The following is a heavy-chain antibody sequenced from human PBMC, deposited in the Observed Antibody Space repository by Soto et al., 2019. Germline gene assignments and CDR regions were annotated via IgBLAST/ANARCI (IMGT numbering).Heavy chain of an antibody. CDR3: ARGGYQLLVYYFDY. CDR2: IIPIFGTA. CDR1: GGTFSSHA. Sequence: QVQLVQSGAEVKKPGSSVKVSCKASGGTFSSHAISWVRQAPGQGLEWMGGIIPIFGTANYAQKFQGRVTITADKSTSTAYMELSSLRSEDTAVYYCARGGYQLLVYYFDYWGQGTLVTVSS. V-gene: IGHV1-69*06. J-gene: IGHJ4*02. D-gene: IGHD2-2*01.